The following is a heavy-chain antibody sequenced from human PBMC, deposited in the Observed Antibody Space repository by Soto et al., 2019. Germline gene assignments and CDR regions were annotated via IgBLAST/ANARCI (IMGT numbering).Heavy chain of an antibody. V-gene: IGHV1-8*01. Sequence: ASVKVSCKASGYTFTSYDINWVRQATGQGLEWMGWMNPNSGNTGYAQKFQGRVTMTRNTSISTAYMELSSLRSEDTAVYYCARGYCSGGSCYQYYYYYYYMDVWGKGTTVTVSS. CDR2: MNPNSGNT. CDR1: GYTFTSYD. CDR3: ARGYCSGGSCYQYYYYYYYMDV. J-gene: IGHJ6*03. D-gene: IGHD2-15*01.